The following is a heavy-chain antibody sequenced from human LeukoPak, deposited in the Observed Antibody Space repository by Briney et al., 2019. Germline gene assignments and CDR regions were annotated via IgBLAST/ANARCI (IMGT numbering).Heavy chain of an antibody. D-gene: IGHD3-10*01. CDR2: INNSGST. Sequence: SETLSLICGVYGGSFSGYYWSWIRQPPGKGLEWIGEINNSGSTNYNPSLRSRVTISVDSSKNQFSLKLNSVTAADTAVYYCARGSGQWGFDSWGQGTLVTVSS. J-gene: IGHJ4*02. CDR3: ARGSGQWGFDS. V-gene: IGHV4-34*01. CDR1: GGSFSGYY.